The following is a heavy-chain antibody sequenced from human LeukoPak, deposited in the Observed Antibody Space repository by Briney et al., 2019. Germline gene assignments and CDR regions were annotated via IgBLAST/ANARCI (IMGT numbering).Heavy chain of an antibody. CDR3: AREIVVVVAAIDGMDV. Sequence: ASVKVSCKASGYTFTSYYMHWVRQAPGQGLEWMGIINPSGGSTSYAQKFQGRVTMTRDTSTSTVYMELSSLRSEDTAVYYCAREIVVVVAAIDGMDVWGQGTTVTVSS. CDR2: INPSGGST. CDR1: GYTFTSYY. D-gene: IGHD2-15*01. V-gene: IGHV1-46*01. J-gene: IGHJ6*02.